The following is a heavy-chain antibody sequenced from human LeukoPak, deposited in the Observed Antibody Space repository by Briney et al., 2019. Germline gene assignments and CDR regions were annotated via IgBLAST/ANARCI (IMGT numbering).Heavy chain of an antibody. CDR1: GFTFSSYS. V-gene: IGHV3-48*04. CDR2: ITSSSSTI. D-gene: IGHD1-26*01. Sequence: GGSLRLSCAASGFTFSSYSMNWVRQAPGKGLEWLSYITSSSSTIFYADSVKGRFTISRDNAKNSLYLQMNSLRAEDTAVYYCARVKGSYRDYWGQGTLVTVSS. J-gene: IGHJ4*02. CDR3: ARVKGSYRDY.